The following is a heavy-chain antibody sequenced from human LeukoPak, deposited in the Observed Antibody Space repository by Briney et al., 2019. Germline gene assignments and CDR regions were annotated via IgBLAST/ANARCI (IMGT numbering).Heavy chain of an antibody. CDR1: GFTFSNYE. CDR2: ISSSGSTI. D-gene: IGHD6-13*01. CDR3: ARGIAAANRYYYYYMDV. J-gene: IGHJ6*03. Sequence: GGSLRLSCAASGFTFSNYEMNWVRQAPGKGLEWVSYISSSGSTIYYADSVKGRFTISRDNAKNSLYLQMNSLRAEDTAVYYCARGIAAANRYYYYYMDVWAKGTTVTISS. V-gene: IGHV3-48*03.